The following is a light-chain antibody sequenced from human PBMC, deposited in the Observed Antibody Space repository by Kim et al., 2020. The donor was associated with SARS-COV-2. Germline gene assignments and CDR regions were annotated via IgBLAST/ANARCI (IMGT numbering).Light chain of an antibody. CDR2: DNN. V-gene: IGLV1-51*01. CDR3: GTWDSSLSYV. Sequence: PGQKVTISCSGSSSNIGNNYVSWYQQLPGTAPKLLIYDNNKRPSGIPGRFSGSKSGTSATLGITGLQTGDEADYYCGTWDSSLSYVFGTGTKVTVL. CDR1: SSNIGNNY. J-gene: IGLJ1*01.